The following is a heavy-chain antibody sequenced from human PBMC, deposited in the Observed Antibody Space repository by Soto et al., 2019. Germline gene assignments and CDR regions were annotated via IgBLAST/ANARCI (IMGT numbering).Heavy chain of an antibody. D-gene: IGHD6-13*01. V-gene: IGHV3-21*01. CDR2: ISSSSSYI. J-gene: IGHJ6*02. CDR1: GFTFSSYS. CDR3: ARVYGREQQLVHPGDYGMDV. Sequence: GGSLRLSCAASGFTFSSYSMNWVRQAPGKGLEWVSSISSSSSYIYYADSVKGRFTISRDNAKNSLYLQMNSLRAEDTAVYDCARVYGREQQLVHPGDYGMDVWGQGTTVTVSS.